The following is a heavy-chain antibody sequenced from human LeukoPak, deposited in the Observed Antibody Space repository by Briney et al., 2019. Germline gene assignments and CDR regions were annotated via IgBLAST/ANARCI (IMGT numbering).Heavy chain of an antibody. Sequence: GGSLRLSCAASGFTFRTYGIHWVRQAPGKGLEWVAVISYDGTNKYYADSVKGRFTISRDNSKNTLYLQMNSLRAEDTAVYYCARDSGSSWYALSHHWFDPWGQGTLVTVSS. CDR3: ARDSGSSWYALSHHWFDP. D-gene: IGHD6-13*01. V-gene: IGHV3-30*03. CDR2: ISYDGTNK. J-gene: IGHJ5*02. CDR1: GFTFRTYG.